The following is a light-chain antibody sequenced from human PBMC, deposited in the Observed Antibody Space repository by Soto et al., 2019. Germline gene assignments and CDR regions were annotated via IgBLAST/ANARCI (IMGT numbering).Light chain of an antibody. Sequence: QSALTQPPSASGSPGQSVTISCTGTSSDVGGYNYVSWYQQHPGKVPKLMIYEVTKRPAGVPVRFSGSKSGNTASLTVSGLQAEDEADYYCSSYAGSNILVFGGGTKVTVL. CDR1: SSDVGGYNY. J-gene: IGLJ3*02. V-gene: IGLV2-8*01. CDR2: EVT. CDR3: SSYAGSNILV.